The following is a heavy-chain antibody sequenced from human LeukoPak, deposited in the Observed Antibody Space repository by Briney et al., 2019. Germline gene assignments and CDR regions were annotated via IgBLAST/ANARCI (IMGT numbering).Heavy chain of an antibody. J-gene: IGHJ5*02. D-gene: IGHD3-10*01. CDR2: ISAYNGNT. V-gene: IGHV1-18*01. CDR3: ARGITMVRGVPSFDP. Sequence: GASVKVSCKASGYTFTSYGISWVRQAPGQGLEWMGWISAYNGNTNYAQKLQGRVIMTTDTSTSTAYMELRSLRSDDTAVYYCARGITMVRGVPSFDPWGQGTLVTVSS. CDR1: GYTFTSYG.